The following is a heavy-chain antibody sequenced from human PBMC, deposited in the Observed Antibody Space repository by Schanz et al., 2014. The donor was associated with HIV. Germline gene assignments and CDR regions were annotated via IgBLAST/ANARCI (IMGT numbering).Heavy chain of an antibody. V-gene: IGHV1-69*01. CDR1: GGSFSNYA. CDR2: IVPVLAVA. CDR3: TRSRYELHWLDP. Sequence: QVQLLQSGAEVKKPGSSVKVSCKASGGSFSNYAISWVRQAPGQGLEWMGGIVPVLAVANYAQKFQGRVTITADESTSTAYMELSSLRSEDTAVYYCTRSRYELHWLDPWGQGTLVTVSS. D-gene: IGHD5-12*01. J-gene: IGHJ5*02.